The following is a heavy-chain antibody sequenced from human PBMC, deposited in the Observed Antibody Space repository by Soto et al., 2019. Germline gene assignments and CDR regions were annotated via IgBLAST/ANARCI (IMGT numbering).Heavy chain of an antibody. CDR1: GVTVSYGGYS. CDR2: IYDSGVT. Sequence: SKTLSLTCSVSGVTVSYGGYSWSWVRQPPGKGLEWIGYIYDSGVTNYTPALKSRVTLSLDRPNNEVSLKLRSVTAADTAVYFCVRDLAHGSTGNVWGHGTLVTVSS. V-gene: IGHV4-30-4*08. CDR3: VRDLAHGSTGNV. D-gene: IGHD3-10*01. J-gene: IGHJ3*01.